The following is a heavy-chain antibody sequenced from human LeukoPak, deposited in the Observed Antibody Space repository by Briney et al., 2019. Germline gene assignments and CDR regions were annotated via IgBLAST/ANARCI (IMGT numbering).Heavy chain of an antibody. CDR1: GYTFTGYY. V-gene: IGHV1-2*02. Sequence: ASVKVSCKASGYTFTGYYVHWVRQAPGQGLEWMGWINPNSGGTNYAQKFQGRVTMTRDTSISTAYMELSRLRSDDTAVYYCARAYRVTDTFDYWGQGTLVTVSS. CDR3: ARAYRVTDTFDY. CDR2: INPNSGGT. D-gene: IGHD5-18*01. J-gene: IGHJ4*02.